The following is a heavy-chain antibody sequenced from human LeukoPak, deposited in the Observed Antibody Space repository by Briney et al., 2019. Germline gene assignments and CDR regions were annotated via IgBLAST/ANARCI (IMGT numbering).Heavy chain of an antibody. CDR1: GGSISSYY. CDR2: IYYSGST. D-gene: IGHD3-3*01. CDR3: ARDRPVDYDFWSGYYDY. Sequence: SETLSLTCTVSGGSISSYYWSWIRQPPGRGLEWIGYIYYSGSTNYNPSLKTRVTITVDTSKNQFSLKLSSVTAADTAVYYCARDRPVDYDFWSGYYDYWGQGTLATVSS. V-gene: IGHV4-59*01. J-gene: IGHJ4*02.